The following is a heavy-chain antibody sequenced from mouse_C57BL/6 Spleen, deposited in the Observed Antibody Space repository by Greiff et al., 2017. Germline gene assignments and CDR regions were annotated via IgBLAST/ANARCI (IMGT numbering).Heavy chain of an antibody. CDR2: ISDGGSYT. J-gene: IGHJ4*01. Sequence: EVQVVESGGGLVKPGGSLKLSCAASGFTFSSYAMSWVRQTPEKRLEWVATISDGGSYTYYPDNVKGRFTISRDNAKNNLYLQMSHLKSEDTAMYYCAREEWGAMDYWGQGTSVTVSS. CDR3: AREEWGAMDY. CDR1: GFTFSSYA. V-gene: IGHV5-4*01.